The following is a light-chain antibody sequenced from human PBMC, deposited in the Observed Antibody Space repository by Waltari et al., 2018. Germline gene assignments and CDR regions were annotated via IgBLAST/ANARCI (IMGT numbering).Light chain of an antibody. CDR1: QSISSN. CDR3: QQYNNWPLL. Sequence: EIVMTQSPATLSVSPGERATLSCRASQSISSNLAWYQQKPGQAPRLLFYGASLRATGIPARFSGSGSWTEFTLTINSMQSEDFAVYYCQQYNNWPLLFGQGTKVEIK. CDR2: GAS. J-gene: IGKJ1*01. V-gene: IGKV3-15*01.